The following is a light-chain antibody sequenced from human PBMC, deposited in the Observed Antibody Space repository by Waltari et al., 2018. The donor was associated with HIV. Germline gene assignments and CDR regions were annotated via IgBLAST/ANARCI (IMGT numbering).Light chain of an antibody. CDR1: QSVTSN. Sequence: EIVMTQSPATLSVSPGERATLSCRASQSVTSNLAWYQQKPGQAPRVLIYGASTRATGIPARFSGSGSGTEFTLTISSLQSEDFAVYYCQQYNDWPQTFDQGTKVEVK. CDR3: QQYNDWPQT. V-gene: IGKV3-15*01. CDR2: GAS. J-gene: IGKJ1*01.